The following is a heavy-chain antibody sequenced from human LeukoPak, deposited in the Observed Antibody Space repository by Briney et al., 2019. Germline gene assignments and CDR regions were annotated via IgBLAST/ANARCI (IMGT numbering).Heavy chain of an antibody. CDR3: ARGGDFYDSSGYYDDAFDI. CDR1: GYTFTSNY. J-gene: IGHJ3*02. Sequence: ASVKVSCKAFGYTFTSNYMHWVRQAPGQGLEWMGWINPKSGGTNYAQKFQGRVTMTRDTSISTAYMELTRLRSDDTAVYYCARGGDFYDSSGYYDDAFDIWGRGTMVTVSS. V-gene: IGHV1-2*02. CDR2: INPKSGGT. D-gene: IGHD3-22*01.